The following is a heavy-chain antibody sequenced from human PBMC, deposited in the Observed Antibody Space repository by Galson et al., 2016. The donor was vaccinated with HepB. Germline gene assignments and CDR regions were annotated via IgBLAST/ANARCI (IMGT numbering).Heavy chain of an antibody. V-gene: IGHV3-23*01. CDR2: ISGSGGHT. Sequence: SLRLSCAVSGFTFIDYAMSWVRQAPGKGLEWVSGISGSGGHTYYAGSVKGRFTISRDNSKNTLYLQMSGLRVEDTAVFYCAKEPYGSGWFGQFDPWGQGTLVSVSS. CDR1: GFTFIDYA. J-gene: IGHJ5*02. CDR3: AKEPYGSGWFGQFDP. D-gene: IGHD6-19*01.